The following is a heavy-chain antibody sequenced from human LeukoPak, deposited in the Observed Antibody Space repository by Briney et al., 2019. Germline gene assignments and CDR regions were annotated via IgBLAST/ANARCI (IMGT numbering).Heavy chain of an antibody. J-gene: IGHJ3*02. CDR3: ARDPWYSGSYSAFDI. V-gene: IGHV1-2*02. Sequence: ASVKVSCKASGYTFTGYYMHWVRQAPGQGLEWMGWINPNSGGTNYAQKFQGRVTMTRDTSISTAYMELSRLTSDDTAVYYCARDPWYSGSYSAFDIWGQGTMVTVSS. CDR1: GYTFTGYY. CDR2: INPNSGGT. D-gene: IGHD1-26*01.